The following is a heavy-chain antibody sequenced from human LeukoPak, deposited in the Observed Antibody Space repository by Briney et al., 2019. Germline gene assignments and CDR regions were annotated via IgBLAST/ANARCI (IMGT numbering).Heavy chain of an antibody. CDR3: ARERRVRYFDY. V-gene: IGHV4-34*01. CDR1: GGSFSGYY. Sequence: SETLSLTCAVYGGSFSGYYWSWIRQPPGKGLEWIGEINHSGSTNYNPSLKSRVTISVDTSKSQFSLKLSSVTAADTAVYYCARERRVRYFDYWGQGTLVTVSS. J-gene: IGHJ4*02. CDR2: INHSGST.